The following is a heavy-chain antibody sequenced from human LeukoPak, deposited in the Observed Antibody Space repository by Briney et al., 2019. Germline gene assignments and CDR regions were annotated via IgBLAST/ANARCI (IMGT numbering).Heavy chain of an antibody. CDR3: ARQHRYTAWDVDY. CDR2: IDPSDSYT. D-gene: IGHD5-18*01. V-gene: IGHV5-10-1*01. Sequence: GESLRISCKGSGCSFTSYWISWVRQMPGKGLEWMGRIDPSDSYTNYSPSFQGHVTISADKSISTAYLQWSSLKASDTAMYYCARQHRYTAWDVDYWGQGTLVTVSS. CDR1: GCSFTSYW. J-gene: IGHJ4*02.